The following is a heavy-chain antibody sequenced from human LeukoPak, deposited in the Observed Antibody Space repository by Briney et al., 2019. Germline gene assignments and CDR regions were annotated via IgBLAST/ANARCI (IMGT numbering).Heavy chain of an antibody. V-gene: IGHV1-18*01. Sequence: ASVKVSCKASGYTFTSYGINWVRQAPGQGLEWMGWISAYNGNTNYAQKLQGRVTMTRDTSTSTVYMELRSLRSDDTALYYCARGGDMRVVGAFDIWGQGTMVTPSS. CDR2: ISAYNGNT. J-gene: IGHJ3*02. CDR3: ARGGDMRVVGAFDI. CDR1: GYTFTSYG. D-gene: IGHD3-22*01.